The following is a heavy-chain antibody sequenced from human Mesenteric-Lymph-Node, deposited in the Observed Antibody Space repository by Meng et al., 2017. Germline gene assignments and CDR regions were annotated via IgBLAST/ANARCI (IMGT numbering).Heavy chain of an antibody. Sequence: ESLKISCAASGFTFSNYEVNWVRQAPGKGLEWIGEIYHSGTTSYNPSLKSRLTISVDKSKNQFSLNLYSVTAADTAVYYCARGRDFKWGDWGQGTLVTVSS. J-gene: IGHJ4*02. V-gene: IGHV4-34*01. D-gene: IGHD1-26*01. CDR1: GFTFSNYE. CDR2: IYHSGTT. CDR3: ARGRDFKWGD.